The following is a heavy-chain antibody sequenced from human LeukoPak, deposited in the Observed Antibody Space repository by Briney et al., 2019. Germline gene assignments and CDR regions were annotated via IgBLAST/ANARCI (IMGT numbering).Heavy chain of an antibody. D-gene: IGHD1-26*01. CDR1: GGSISSSSHF. CDR3: ARRGGPSGTYYFDS. CDR2: IYYSGST. J-gene: IGHJ4*02. Sequence: SETLSLTCTVYGGSISSSSHFWGWLRQPPGKGLEWIGSIYYSGSTYYNPSLESRVTISVDTSKNQFSLKVASVTAADTAVYYRARRGGPSGTYYFDSWGQGTLVTVSS. V-gene: IGHV4-39*01.